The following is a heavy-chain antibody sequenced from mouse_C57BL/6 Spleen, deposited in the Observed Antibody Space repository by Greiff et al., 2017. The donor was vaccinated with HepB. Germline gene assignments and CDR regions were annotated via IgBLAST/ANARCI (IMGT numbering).Heavy chain of an antibody. V-gene: IGHV1-22*01. CDR2: INPNNGGT. CDR3: ARVRYYGSRPLDY. Sequence: VQLQQSGPELVKPGASVKMSCKASGYTFTDYNMHWVKQSHGKSLEWIGYINPNNGGTSYNQKFKGKATLTVNKSSSTAYMELRSLTSEDSAVYYCARVRYYGSRPLDYWGQGTTLTVSS. J-gene: IGHJ2*01. D-gene: IGHD1-1*01. CDR1: GYTFTDYN.